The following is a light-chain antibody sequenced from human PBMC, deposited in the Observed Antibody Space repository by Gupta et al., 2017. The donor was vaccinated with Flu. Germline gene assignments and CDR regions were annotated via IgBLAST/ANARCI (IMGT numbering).Light chain of an antibody. CDR1: SSNIGTVYD. CDR3: QSYDSSLIGDV. Sequence: QSVLTQPPSVSGAPGPRVIISCTGSSSNIGTVYDVHWYQQLPGTAPKLRIYGNSNRPSGVSDRFSGSKSGTSASLTITGLQAEDEADDFCQSYDSSLIGDVFGTGTKVTGL. CDR2: GNS. V-gene: IGLV1-40*01. J-gene: IGLJ1*01.